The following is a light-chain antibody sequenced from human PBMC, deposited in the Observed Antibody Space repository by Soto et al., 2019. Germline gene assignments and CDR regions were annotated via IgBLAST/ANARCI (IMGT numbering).Light chain of an antibody. V-gene: IGKV1D-16*01. CDR3: QQLNSYPWT. J-gene: IGKJ1*01. CDR2: GAS. Sequence: DVQMTQSPSSLSASVGDTVTITCRASQSISTWLAWYQQKPNKAPKSLISGASNLQSGVPSRFSGSGSGTDFTLTISSLQPEDFATYYCQQLNSYPWTFGQGTKVDI. CDR1: QSISTW.